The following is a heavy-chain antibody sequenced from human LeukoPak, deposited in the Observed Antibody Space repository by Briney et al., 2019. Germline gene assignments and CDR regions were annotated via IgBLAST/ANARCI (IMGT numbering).Heavy chain of an antibody. J-gene: IGHJ5*02. CDR2: VIPIFGTA. V-gene: IGHV1-69*05. CDR3: ARDPRYCSSTSCYRSWFDP. Sequence: SVKVSCKASGGTFSSYAISWVRQAPGQGLEWMGGVIPIFGTANYAQKFQGRVTITTDESTSTAYMELSSLRSEDTAVYYCARDPRYCSSTSCYRSWFDPWGQGTLVTVSS. D-gene: IGHD2-2*01. CDR1: GGTFSSYA.